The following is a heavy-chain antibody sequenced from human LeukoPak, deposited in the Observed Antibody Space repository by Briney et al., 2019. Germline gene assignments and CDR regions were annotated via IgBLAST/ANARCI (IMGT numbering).Heavy chain of an antibody. J-gene: IGHJ6*04. CDR2: IFSGGST. V-gene: IGHV3-53*01. D-gene: IGHD3-10*01. CDR1: GFTVSSNY. CDR3: ASPLSITMVRGVKGYYGMDV. Sequence: SGGSLRLSCSASGFTVSSNYMSWGRQAPGEGVEWGSVIFSGGSTYYADSVKGRFTISRDNSKNTLYLQMNSLRAEDTAVYYCASPLSITMVRGVKGYYGMDVWGKGTTVTVSS.